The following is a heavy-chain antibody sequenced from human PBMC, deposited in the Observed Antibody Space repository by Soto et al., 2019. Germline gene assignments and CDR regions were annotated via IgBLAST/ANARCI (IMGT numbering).Heavy chain of an antibody. J-gene: IGHJ6*02. D-gene: IGHD3-3*01. CDR1: GGSISSGDYY. CDR2: IYYSGST. V-gene: IGHV4-30-4*01. CDR3: ARVAYDSYYYYYGMDV. Sequence: SETLSLTCTVSGGSISSGDYYWSWIRQPPGKGLEWIGYIYYSGSTYYNPSLKSRVTISVDTSKNQFSLKLSSVTAADTAVYYCARVAYDSYYYYYGMDVWGQGTTVTVS.